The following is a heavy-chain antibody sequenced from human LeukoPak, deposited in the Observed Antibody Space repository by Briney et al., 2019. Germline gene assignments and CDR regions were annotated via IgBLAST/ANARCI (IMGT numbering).Heavy chain of an antibody. D-gene: IGHD5-12*01. CDR1: GFTFTNAW. J-gene: IGHJ5*02. CDR3: TGGYDWFDP. Sequence: KPGGSLRLCCAASGFTFTNAWMSWVRQAPGKGLEWVGRIKSKSDGGTTDYAAPVKGSFTISRNDAKNTVYLQMNSVKTEDTAVYYCTGGYDWFDPWGQGTLVTVSS. V-gene: IGHV3-15*01. CDR2: IKSKSDGGTT.